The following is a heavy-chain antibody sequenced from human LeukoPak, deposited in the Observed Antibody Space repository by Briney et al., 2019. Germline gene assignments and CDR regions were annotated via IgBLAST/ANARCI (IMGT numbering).Heavy chain of an antibody. CDR1: GGSISGHY. V-gene: IGHV4-39*01. CDR2: INYSGNT. CDR3: ASQPTTEIGVDS. J-gene: IGHJ4*02. Sequence: SETLSLTCTVSGGSISGHYWSWIRQPPGKGLEWIGSINYSGNTYYNPSLKSRVIISVDTSRNQFSLRVSSVTAADTAVYFCASQPTTEIGVDSWGQGTLVTVSS. D-gene: IGHD4-11*01.